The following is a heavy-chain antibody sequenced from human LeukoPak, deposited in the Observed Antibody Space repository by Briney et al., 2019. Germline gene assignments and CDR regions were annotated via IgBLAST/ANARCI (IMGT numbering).Heavy chain of an antibody. CDR1: GFTLSILD. J-gene: IGHJ3*02. V-gene: IGHV3-21*01. Sequence: PGGCLRLSCAASGFTLSILDMSCGRPGPGEGLGWVSSICSSRGEIYYADSVWGGFTISRDNAQNSLYLQMNSLRAEDTAVYYWAKSSSWYETDAFDIWGQGTMVTVSS. CDR2: ICSSRGEI. D-gene: IGHD6-13*01. CDR3: AKSSSWYETDAFDI.